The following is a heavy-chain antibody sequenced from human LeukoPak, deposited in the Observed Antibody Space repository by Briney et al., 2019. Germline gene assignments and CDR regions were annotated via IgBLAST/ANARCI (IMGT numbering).Heavy chain of an antibody. CDR2: ISGSGDST. D-gene: IGHD2-15*01. V-gene: IGHV3-23*01. J-gene: IGHJ5*02. CDR1: GFTFSSYA. Sequence: GGSLRLSCAASGFTFSSYAMSWVRQAPGKGLEWVSAISGSGDSTYYADSVKGRFTISRDNSKNTLYLQMNSLRAEDTAVYYCAKANVVAAMADWFDPWGQGTLVTVSS. CDR3: AKANVVAAMADWFDP.